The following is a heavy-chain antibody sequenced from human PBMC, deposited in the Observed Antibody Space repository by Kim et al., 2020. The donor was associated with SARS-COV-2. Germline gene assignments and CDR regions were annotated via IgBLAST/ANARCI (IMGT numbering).Heavy chain of an antibody. CDR3: ARDSDDGVVIYALEI. CDR2: IIPISATI. CDR1: GGNFNHYE. D-gene: IGHD2-21*01. J-gene: IGHJ3*02. Sequence: SVRVSCKASGGNFNHYEFNWVRQAPGQGLEWMGGIIPISATINYAQQFQGRLTITADESTNTVYMYLSNLRSEDTALYYCARDSDDGVVIYALEIWGPGTMVIVSS. V-gene: IGHV1-69*13.